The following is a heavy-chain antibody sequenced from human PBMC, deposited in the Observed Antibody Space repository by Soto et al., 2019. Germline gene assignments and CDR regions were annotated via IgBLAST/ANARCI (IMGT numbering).Heavy chain of an antibody. D-gene: IGHD4-17*01. CDR3: VSQRTTVPTQAYFDY. CDR1: GGSVTNSSYY. J-gene: IGHJ4*02. Sequence: NPSETLSLTXTVSGGSVTNSSYYWGWIRQSPGKGLEWIGSVYYRGRSYSKSSVKSRVTISVDTSKNRFSLSLNSVTASDTAVYFCVSQRTTVPTQAYFDYWGPGALVTVSS. CDR2: VYYRGRS. V-gene: IGHV4-39*01.